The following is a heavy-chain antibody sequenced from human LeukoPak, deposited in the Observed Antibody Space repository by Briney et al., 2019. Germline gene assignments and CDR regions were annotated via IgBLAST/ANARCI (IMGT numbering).Heavy chain of an antibody. CDR1: GYTFTSYG. CDR3: ARAPSSSGWSEKYYFDY. J-gene: IGHJ4*02. V-gene: IGHV1-18*01. Sequence: ASVKVSCKASGYTFTSYGISWVRQAPGQGLEWMGWISAYNGNTNYAQKLQGRVTMTTDTSTSTAYMELRSLRSDDTAVYYCARAPSSSGWSEKYYFDYWGQGTLVTVSS. CDR2: ISAYNGNT. D-gene: IGHD6-19*01.